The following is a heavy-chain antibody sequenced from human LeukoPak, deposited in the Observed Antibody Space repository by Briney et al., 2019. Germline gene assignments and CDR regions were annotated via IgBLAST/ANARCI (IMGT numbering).Heavy chain of an antibody. V-gene: IGHV1-3*04. D-gene: IGHD3/OR15-3a*01. Sequence: ASVKVSCKASGDTFTSSGMRWVRQAPGQRLEWMGWINTDNGNAKNSQKFQGRVTITRDASANTAYMELSSLRSEDTAVYYCARGGDWSFLDFWGQGTPVTVSS. J-gene: IGHJ4*02. CDR2: INTDNGNA. CDR3: ARGGDWSFLDF. CDR1: GDTFTSSG.